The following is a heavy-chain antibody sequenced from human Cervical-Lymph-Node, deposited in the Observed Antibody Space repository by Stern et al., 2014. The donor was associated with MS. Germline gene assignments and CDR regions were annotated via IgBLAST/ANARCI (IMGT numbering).Heavy chain of an antibody. CDR1: GYTFTSHY. CDR3: ARGFVSTANWFDH. CDR2: FNPCSDST. V-gene: IGHV1-46*01. D-gene: IGHD3-10*01. J-gene: IGHJ5*02. Sequence: VQLVESGAEVKKPGASVTVSCKASGYTFTSHYIHWVRQAPGQGLEWMGIFNPCSDSTSSAPLVQGRLTMTWDTSTSTVNMHLSSLTSEDTAVYYCARGFVSTANWFDHWGQGTLVTVSS.